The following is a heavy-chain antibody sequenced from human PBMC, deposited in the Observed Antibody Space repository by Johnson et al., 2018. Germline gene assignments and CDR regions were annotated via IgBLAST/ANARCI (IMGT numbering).Heavy chain of an antibody. CDR3: AKPWGGYGEYYYYNMDV. J-gene: IGHJ6*03. Sequence: QVQLVQSGGGLVQPGGSLRLSCAASGFTFSSYGMHWVRQAPGKGLERVAVISYDGSNKYSADSVKGRFTISRDNSKNTLYLQMNSLRAEDTAVYYCAKPWGGYGEYYYYNMDVCGKGTTVPVSS. D-gene: IGHD5-12*01. V-gene: IGHV3-30*18. CDR1: GFTFSSYG. CDR2: ISYDGSNK.